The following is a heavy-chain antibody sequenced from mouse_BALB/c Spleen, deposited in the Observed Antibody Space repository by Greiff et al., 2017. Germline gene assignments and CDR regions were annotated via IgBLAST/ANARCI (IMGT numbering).Heavy chain of an antibody. CDR3: ANRYDEYFDY. Sequence: QVQLKESGAELMKPGASVKISCKATGYTFSSYWIEWVKQRPGHGLEWIGEILPGSGSTNYNEKFKGKATFTADTSSNTAYMQLGSLTSEDSAVYYCANRYDEYFDYWGQGTTLTVSS. CDR1: GYTFSSYW. D-gene: IGHD2-14*01. CDR2: ILPGSGST. J-gene: IGHJ2*01. V-gene: IGHV1-9*01.